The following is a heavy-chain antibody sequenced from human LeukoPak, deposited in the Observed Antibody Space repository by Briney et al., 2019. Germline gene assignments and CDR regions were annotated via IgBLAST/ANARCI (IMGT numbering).Heavy chain of an antibody. CDR2: ISYSGST. CDR3: ARVPAEYYSSSWYLDY. V-gene: IGHV4-59*01. D-gene: IGHD6-13*01. J-gene: IGHJ4*02. Sequence: SETLSLTCTVSGGSITSYYWSWIRQPPGKGLEWIGCISYSGSTNYNPSLKSRVTISVDTSKNQFSLKLSSVTAADTAVYYCARVPAEYYSSSWYLDYWGQGTLVTVSS. CDR1: GGSITSYY.